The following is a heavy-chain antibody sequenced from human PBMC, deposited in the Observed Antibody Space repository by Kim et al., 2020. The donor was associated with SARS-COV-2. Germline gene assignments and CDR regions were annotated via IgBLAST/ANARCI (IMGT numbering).Heavy chain of an antibody. V-gene: IGHV5-10-1*01. Sequence: GESLKISCKGSGYSFTSYWISWVRQMPGKGLEWMGRIDPSDSYTNYSPSFQGHVTISADKSISTAYLQWSSLKASDTAMYYCARRCPQPKKCGGVGNGMDVWGQGTTVTVSS. CDR3: ARRCPQPKKCGGVGNGMDV. CDR2: IDPSDSYT. J-gene: IGHJ6*02. D-gene: IGHD2-21*01. CDR1: GYSFTSYW.